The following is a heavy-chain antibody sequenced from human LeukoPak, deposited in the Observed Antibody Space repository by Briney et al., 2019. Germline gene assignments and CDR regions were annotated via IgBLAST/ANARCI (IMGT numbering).Heavy chain of an antibody. V-gene: IGHV3-21*01. CDR3: ARIYSSGWISY. J-gene: IGHJ4*02. Sequence: GGSLRPSCAASGFTFSSYSMNWVRQAPGKGLEWVSSISSSSSYIYYADSVKGRFTISRDNAKNSLYLQMNSLRAEDTAVYYCARIYSSGWISYWGQGTLVTVSS. CDR2: ISSSSSYI. CDR1: GFTFSSYS. D-gene: IGHD6-19*01.